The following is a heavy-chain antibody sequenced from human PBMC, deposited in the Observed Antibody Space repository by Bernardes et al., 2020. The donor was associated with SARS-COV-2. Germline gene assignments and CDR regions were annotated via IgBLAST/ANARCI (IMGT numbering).Heavy chain of an antibody. Sequence: GGSLRLSCAASGFTFNSHSMHWVRQAPGKGLKYVAGISSNGVSTTYADSVKGRVTISRDNFKNTLYLQMGGLRPEDMGVYYCARADVSGWDPDYGLDVWGQGTTVTVSS. CDR3: ARADVSGWDPDYGLDV. D-gene: IGHD6-19*01. CDR2: ISSNGVST. V-gene: IGHV3-64*02. CDR1: GFTFNSHS. J-gene: IGHJ6*02.